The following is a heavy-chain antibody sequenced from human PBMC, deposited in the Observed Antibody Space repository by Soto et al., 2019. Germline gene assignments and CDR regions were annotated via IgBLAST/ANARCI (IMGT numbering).Heavy chain of an antibody. CDR3: AKVTHRGPIAVAGPLGS. D-gene: IGHD6-19*01. CDR1: GSITNHH. CDR2: FNASGLST. V-gene: IGHV1-46*01. Sequence: QVHLVQSGAEVKKPGASVNVSCQASGSITNHHMHWVRQAPGQGLEWMGIFNASGLSTTYAQKFQGRGNSTRDTSTSTVYMELSSLTSEDTAVYFCAKVTHRGPIAVAGPLGSWGQGTLVIVSS. J-gene: IGHJ4*02.